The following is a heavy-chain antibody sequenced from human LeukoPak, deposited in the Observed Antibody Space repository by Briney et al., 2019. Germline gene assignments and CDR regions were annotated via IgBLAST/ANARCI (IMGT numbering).Heavy chain of an antibody. Sequence: KHGESLKISCKGSGYRFTNYWIGWVRQMPGKGLEWMGIIYPGDSDTRYSPSFQGQVTISVDKSISTAYLQWSSLKASDTAMYYCXRQNSGYDFGNYYYYGMDVWGQGTTVTVSS. CDR3: XRQNSGYDFGNYYYYGMDV. CDR2: IYPGDSDT. D-gene: IGHD5-12*01. V-gene: IGHV5-51*01. CDR1: GYRFTNYW. J-gene: IGHJ6*02.